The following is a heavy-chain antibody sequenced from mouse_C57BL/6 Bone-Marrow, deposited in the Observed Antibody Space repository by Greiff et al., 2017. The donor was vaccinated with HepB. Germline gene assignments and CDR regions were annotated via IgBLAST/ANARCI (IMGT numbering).Heavy chain of an antibody. D-gene: IGHD2-5*01. V-gene: IGHV14-4*01. CDR2: IDPENGDT. CDR3: TPIVTTIDY. J-gene: IGHJ2*01. CDR1: GFNIKDYY. Sequence: DVQLQESGAELVRPGASVKLSCTASGFNIKDYYMHWVKQRPEQGLEWIGWIDPENGDTEYASKFQGKATITADTSSNTAYLQLSSLTSEDTAVYYCTPIVTTIDYWGQGTTLTVSS.